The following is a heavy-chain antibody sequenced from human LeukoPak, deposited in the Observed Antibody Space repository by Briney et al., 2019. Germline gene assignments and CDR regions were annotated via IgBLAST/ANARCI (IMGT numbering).Heavy chain of an antibody. CDR3: ARDFTMVRGVPDY. J-gene: IGHJ4*02. CDR1: GGSFGGYY. Sequence: SETLSLTCAVYGGSFGGYYWSWIRQPPGKGLEWIGEINHSGSTNYNPSLKSRVTISVDTSKNQFSLKLSSVTAADTAVYYCARDFTMVRGVPDYWGQGTLVTVSS. CDR2: INHSGST. D-gene: IGHD3-10*01. V-gene: IGHV4-34*01.